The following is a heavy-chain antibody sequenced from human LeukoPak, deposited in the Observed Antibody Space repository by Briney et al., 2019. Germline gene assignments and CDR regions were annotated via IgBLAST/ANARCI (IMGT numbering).Heavy chain of an antibody. CDR3: AQGTMVRGVIVPYSWFDP. CDR1: GYSISSGYY. V-gene: IGHV4-38-2*01. Sequence: SETLSLTCAVSGYSISSGYYWGWIRQPPGKGLEWIGSIYHSGSTYYNPSVKSRVTISVDTSKNQFSLKLSSVTAADTAVYYCAQGTMVRGVIVPYSWFDPWGQGTLVTVSS. J-gene: IGHJ5*02. CDR2: IYHSGST. D-gene: IGHD3-10*01.